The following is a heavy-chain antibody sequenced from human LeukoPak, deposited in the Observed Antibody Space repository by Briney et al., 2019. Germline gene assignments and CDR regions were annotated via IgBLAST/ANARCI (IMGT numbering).Heavy chain of an antibody. D-gene: IGHD3/OR15-3a*01. CDR3: ARGGGGLVIIPGWEYDYFGLDV. V-gene: IGHV3-21*01. CDR2: TCIRGRYI. CDR1: GFTSSTYI. J-gene: IGHJ6*02. Sequence: GGALRLSCAASGFTSSTYIRNWVRQAPGKGLEGVSATCIRGRYIYYADSVKGRFTISRDNAKNSLYLQMNSLRAEDTAVYYCARGGGGLVIIPGWEYDYFGLDVWGQGTTVTVS.